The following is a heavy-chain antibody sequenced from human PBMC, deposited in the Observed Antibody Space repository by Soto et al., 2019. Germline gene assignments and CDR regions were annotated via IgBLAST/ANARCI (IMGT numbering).Heavy chain of an antibody. D-gene: IGHD3-9*01. CDR2: IIPIFGTT. J-gene: IGHJ4*02. CDR3: ARDSYDILTGTPFD. Sequence: SVKVSCKASGGTFSSYAISWVRQAPGQGLEWMGGIIPIFGTTNYAQKFQGRVTITADESTSTAYMELSSLRSEDTAVYYCARDSYDILTGTPFDWGQGTLVTVSS. CDR1: GGTFSSYA. V-gene: IGHV1-69*13.